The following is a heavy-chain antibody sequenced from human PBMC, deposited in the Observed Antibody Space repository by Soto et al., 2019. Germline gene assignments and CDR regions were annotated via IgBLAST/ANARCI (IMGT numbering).Heavy chain of an antibody. CDR1: GGSISSGGYY. CDR3: ARVTTNWFDP. J-gene: IGHJ5*02. V-gene: IGHV4-31*03. D-gene: IGHD1-26*01. CDR2: IYYSGST. Sequence: SETLSLTCTVSGGSISSGGYYWSWIRQHPGKGLEWIGYIYYSGSTYYNPSLKSRVTISVDTSKNQLSLKLSSVTAADTAVYYCARVTTNWFDPWGQGTLVTVSS.